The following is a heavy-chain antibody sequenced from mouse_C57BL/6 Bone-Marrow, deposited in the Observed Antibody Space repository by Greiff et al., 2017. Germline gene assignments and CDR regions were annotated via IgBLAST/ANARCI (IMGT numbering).Heavy chain of an antibody. CDR2: INSDGGST. V-gene: IGHV5-2*01. D-gene: IGHD2-14*01. CDR1: EYEFPSHD. Sequence: EVNVVESGGGLVQPGESLKLSCESNEYEFPSHDMSWVRKTPEKRLELVAAINSDGGSTYYPDTIERRFIISRDNTKKTLYLQMSSLRSEDTALYYCARPSIGNYFDYWGQGTTLTVSS. J-gene: IGHJ2*01. CDR3: ARPSIGNYFDY.